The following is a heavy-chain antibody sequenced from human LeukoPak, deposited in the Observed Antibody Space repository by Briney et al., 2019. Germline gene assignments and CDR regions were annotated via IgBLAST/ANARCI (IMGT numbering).Heavy chain of an antibody. CDR3: AKDVGVYGGYEVLGY. D-gene: IGHD5-12*01. Sequence: GGSLRLSCAASGFTFSSYAMHWVRQAPGKGLEWVAVISYDGSNKYYADSVKGRFTISGDNSKNTLYLQMNSLRAEDTAVYYCAKDVGVYGGYEVLGYWGQGTLVTVSS. CDR2: ISYDGSNK. CDR1: GFTFSSYA. V-gene: IGHV3-30-3*01. J-gene: IGHJ4*02.